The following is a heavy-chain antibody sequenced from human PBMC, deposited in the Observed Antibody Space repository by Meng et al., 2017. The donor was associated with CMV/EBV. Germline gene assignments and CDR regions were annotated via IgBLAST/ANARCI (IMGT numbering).Heavy chain of an antibody. J-gene: IGHJ4*02. D-gene: IGHD5-24*01. Sequence: AASGFTFSDDSMNWVRQAPGKGLEWVSSISSSSTYIYYADSVKGRFTISRDNAKDSLSLQMSSLRAEDTAMYYCARTNGYLPSYFDYWGQGTLVTVSS. CDR2: ISSSSTYI. CDR1: GFTFSDDS. V-gene: IGHV3-21*01. CDR3: ARTNGYLPSYFDY.